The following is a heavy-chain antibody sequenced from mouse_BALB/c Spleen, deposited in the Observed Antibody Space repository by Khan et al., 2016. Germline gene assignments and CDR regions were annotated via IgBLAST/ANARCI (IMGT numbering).Heavy chain of an antibody. D-gene: IGHD2-12*01. J-gene: IGHJ4*01. Sequence: QVRLQQSGAELVKPGASVKLSCKASGYTFAESTVHWVKQRSGQGLEWIGWFYPRSGSIKYNEKFKDKATLTADKSSSTVYLELSRLTSEDSAVYFWARHEDAYDGDAMDCWGQGTSVTVSS. V-gene: IGHV1-62-2*01. CDR1: GYTFAEST. CDR3: ARHEDAYDGDAMDC. CDR2: FYPRSGSI.